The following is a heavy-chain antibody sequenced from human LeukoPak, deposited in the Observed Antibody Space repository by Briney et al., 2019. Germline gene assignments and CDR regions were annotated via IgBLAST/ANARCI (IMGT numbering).Heavy chain of an antibody. D-gene: IGHD1-26*01. CDR1: GFTFSSYG. Sequence: PGGSLRLSCAASGFTFSSYGMHWVRQAPGKGLEWVAVICYDGSNKYYADSVKGRFTISRDNSKNTLYLQMNSLRAEDAAVYYCAKDPRGSYSRDYYYYMDVWGKGTTVTVSS. V-gene: IGHV3-33*06. J-gene: IGHJ6*03. CDR3: AKDPRGSYSRDYYYYMDV. CDR2: ICYDGSNK.